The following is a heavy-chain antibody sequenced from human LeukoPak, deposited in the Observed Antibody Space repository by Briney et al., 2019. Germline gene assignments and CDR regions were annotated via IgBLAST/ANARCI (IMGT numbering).Heavy chain of an antibody. CDR1: GYTFTSYY. CDR3: SVVASSDAFDI. V-gene: IGHV1-46*01. Sequence: ASVKVSCKASGYTFTSYYMHWVRQAPGQRLEWMGIINPSGGSTSYAQKFQGRVTMTRDTSTSTVYMELSSLRSEDTAVYYCSVVASSDAFDIWGQGTMVTVSS. D-gene: IGHD2-15*01. J-gene: IGHJ3*02. CDR2: INPSGGST.